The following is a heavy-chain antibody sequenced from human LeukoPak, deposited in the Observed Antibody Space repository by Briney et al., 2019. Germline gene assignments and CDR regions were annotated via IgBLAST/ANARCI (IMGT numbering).Heavy chain of an antibody. CDR2: ISASGVST. CDR1: GFTFNTFA. V-gene: IGHV3-23*01. Sequence: GGSLRLSCAASGFTFNTFAMIWVRQAPGKGLEWVSTISASGVSTYYADSVKGRFTISRDNSKNTLYLQMNSLRAEDTAVYYCAKDTGHSSGWYIDYWGQGTLVTVSS. J-gene: IGHJ4*02. CDR3: AKDTGHSSGWYIDY. D-gene: IGHD6-19*01.